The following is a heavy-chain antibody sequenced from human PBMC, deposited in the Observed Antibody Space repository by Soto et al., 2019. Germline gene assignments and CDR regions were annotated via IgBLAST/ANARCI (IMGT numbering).Heavy chain of an antibody. CDR3: ARGTRSGSYYYYGLDV. D-gene: IGHD1-26*01. CDR2: IIPIFGTA. Sequence: ASVKVSCKASGGTFSSYAISWLRQSPGQGLEWMGGIIPIFGTANYARRFQGRVTITADKSTSTAYMELRSLRSEDTAVYYCARGTRSGSYYYYGLDVWGQGTTVTVSS. CDR1: GGTFSSYA. J-gene: IGHJ6*02. V-gene: IGHV1-69*06.